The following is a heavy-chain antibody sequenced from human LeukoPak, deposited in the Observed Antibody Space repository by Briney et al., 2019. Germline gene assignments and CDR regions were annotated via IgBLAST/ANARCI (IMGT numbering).Heavy chain of an antibody. CDR2: INSDGSSI. Sequence: GGSLRLSCAASGFTFSSYWMHWVRQAPGKGLVWVSRINSDGSSITYADSVKGRFTISRDNAKNTLFLQMNSLRVEDTAVYYCAREGRVGGYDFDCWGQGTLVTVSS. CDR1: GFTFSSYW. J-gene: IGHJ4*02. V-gene: IGHV3-74*03. D-gene: IGHD5-12*01. CDR3: AREGRVGGYDFDC.